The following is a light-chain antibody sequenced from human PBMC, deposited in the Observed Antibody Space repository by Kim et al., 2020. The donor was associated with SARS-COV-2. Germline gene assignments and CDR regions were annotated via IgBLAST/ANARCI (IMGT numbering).Light chain of an antibody. CDR2: DAS. Sequence: DIQMTQSPSSLSASVGDRVTITCQASQDISNSLNWYQQKPGKAPKLLIYDASNLETGVPSRFSGSGSGTDFTFTIITLQPEDIATYYCQQRSTFGQGTKGEIK. CDR3: QQRST. J-gene: IGKJ2*01. V-gene: IGKV1-33*01. CDR1: QDISNS.